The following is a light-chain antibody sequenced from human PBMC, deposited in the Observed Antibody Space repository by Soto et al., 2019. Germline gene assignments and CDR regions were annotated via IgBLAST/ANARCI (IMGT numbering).Light chain of an antibody. J-gene: IGKJ4*01. Sequence: DIQMTQSPSTLSASVGDRVTITCRASQSISSWLAWYQQKPGKAPKLLIYKASSLESGFPSRFSGSVSGTEFTLTISSLQPDDFATYYCQQYSIFSLTFGGGTKVEIK. V-gene: IGKV1-5*03. CDR1: QSISSW. CDR3: QQYSIFSLT. CDR2: KAS.